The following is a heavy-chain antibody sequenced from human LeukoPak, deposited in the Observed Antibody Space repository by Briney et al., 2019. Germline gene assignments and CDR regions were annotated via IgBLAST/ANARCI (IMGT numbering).Heavy chain of an antibody. CDR2: IYSGGST. CDR3: ARDCTNGVCSDY. Sequence: GGSLRLSCAASGFTVSSNYMSWVRQAPGKGLEWVSVIYSGGSTYYADSVKGRFTISRDNSKNTLYLQMNSLRAEDTAVYYCARDCTNGVCSDYWGQGTLVTVSP. J-gene: IGHJ4*02. D-gene: IGHD2-8*01. V-gene: IGHV3-53*01. CDR1: GFTVSSNY.